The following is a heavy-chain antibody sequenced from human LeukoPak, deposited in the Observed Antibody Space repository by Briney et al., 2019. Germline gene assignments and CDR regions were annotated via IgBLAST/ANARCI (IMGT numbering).Heavy chain of an antibody. Sequence: PSETLSLTCAVYGASFSGYYWSWIRQPPGRGLEWIGEINHSGSTNYNPSLKSRVTMSVDTSKNQFSLKLSSVTAADTAVYYCVYENHDSWNAYYIEYWGQGTLVTVSS. D-gene: IGHD3-3*01. CDR2: INHSGST. V-gene: IGHV4-34*01. CDR3: VYENHDSWNAYYIEY. CDR1: GASFSGYY. J-gene: IGHJ4*02.